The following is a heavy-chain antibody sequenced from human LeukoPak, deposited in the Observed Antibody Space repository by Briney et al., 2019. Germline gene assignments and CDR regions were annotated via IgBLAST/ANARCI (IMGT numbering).Heavy chain of an antibody. CDR3: ARRSTRVGWFDP. Sequence: SETLSLTGTVSGGSISSSSYYWGWIRQPPGKGLEWIGSIHYSGSTYYNPSLKSRVTISVDTSKNQFSLKLSSVTAADTAVYYCARRSTRVGWFDPWGQGTLVTVSS. V-gene: IGHV4-39*01. CDR1: GGSISSSSYY. J-gene: IGHJ5*02. CDR2: IHYSGST.